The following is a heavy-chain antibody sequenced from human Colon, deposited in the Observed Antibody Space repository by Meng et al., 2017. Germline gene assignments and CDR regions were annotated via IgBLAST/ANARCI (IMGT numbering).Heavy chain of an antibody. V-gene: IGHV1-3*04. CDR2: IYTADGNR. J-gene: IGHJ4*02. CDR1: GYSFTSYG. CDR3: ARDERGGPYYFDY. Sequence: QVHLVQSGAELKKPGASGKVYCQASGYSFTSYGMHWLRQAPGQRPEWMGWIYTADGNRRYSQRFQDRLTITSDTFARTAYMELSSLRSEDTAVYFCARDERGGPYYFDYWGQGTLVTVSS.